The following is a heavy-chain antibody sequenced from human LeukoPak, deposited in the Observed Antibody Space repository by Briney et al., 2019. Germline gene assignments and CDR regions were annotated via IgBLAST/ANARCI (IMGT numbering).Heavy chain of an antibody. Sequence: SETLSLTCTVSGGSISSSDYYWAWIRQPPGKGLEWIGSINYSGSTYYNPSLKSRVTISVDTSKNQFSLKLSSVTAADTAVYYCATRGYSNWFDPWGQGTLSPSPQ. D-gene: IGHD3-10*01. CDR1: GGSISSSDYY. V-gene: IGHV4-39*01. J-gene: IGHJ5*02. CDR2: INYSGST. CDR3: ATRGYSNWFDP.